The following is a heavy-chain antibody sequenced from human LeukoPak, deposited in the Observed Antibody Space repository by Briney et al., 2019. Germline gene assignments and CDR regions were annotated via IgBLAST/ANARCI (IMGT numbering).Heavy chain of an antibody. CDR2: IKHSGST. Sequence: SETLSLTFAVYGGSFSGYTWSWIRQPPGKGLEWIGEIKHSGSTNYNPSLKSRVTISVDTYKNKFSLKLSSVTAADTAAYYCARDHYYDSSGYYASFGMDVWGQGTTVTVSS. CDR3: ARDHYYDSSGYYASFGMDV. D-gene: IGHD3-22*01. V-gene: IGHV4-34*01. CDR1: GGSFSGYT. J-gene: IGHJ6*02.